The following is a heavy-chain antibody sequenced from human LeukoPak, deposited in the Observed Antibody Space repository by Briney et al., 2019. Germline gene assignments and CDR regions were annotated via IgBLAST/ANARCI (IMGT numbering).Heavy chain of an antibody. CDR3: ARVGGSYYGDAFDI. CDR2: IGTAGDT. Sequence: PGGSLRLSCAASGFTFSSYDMHWVRHATGKGLEWVSAIGTAGDTYYPGSVKGRFTISRENAKNSLYLQMNSLRAGDTAVYYCARVGGSYYGDAFDIWGQGTMVTVSS. V-gene: IGHV3-13*01. D-gene: IGHD1-26*01. J-gene: IGHJ3*02. CDR1: GFTFSSYD.